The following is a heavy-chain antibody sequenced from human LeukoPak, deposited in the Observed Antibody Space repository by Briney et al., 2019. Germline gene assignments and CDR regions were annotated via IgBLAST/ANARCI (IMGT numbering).Heavy chain of an antibody. D-gene: IGHD3-10*01. Sequence: GESLKIFCKGSGYSFTSYWIGWVRQMPGKGLEWMGIIYPGDSDTRYSPSFQGQVTISADKSISTAYLQWSSLKASDTAMYYCASSLLYGSGSHRSYYYYGMDVWGQGTTVTVSS. CDR2: IYPGDSDT. CDR3: ASSLLYGSGSHRSYYYYGMDV. V-gene: IGHV5-51*01. CDR1: GYSFTSYW. J-gene: IGHJ6*02.